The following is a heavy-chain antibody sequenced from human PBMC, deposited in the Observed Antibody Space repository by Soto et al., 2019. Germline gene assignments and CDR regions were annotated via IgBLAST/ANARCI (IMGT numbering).Heavy chain of an antibody. CDR1: GFRFSGYG. CDR2: MSYDGSNK. D-gene: IGHD5-18*01. CDR3: ARRPLGYSYGTVNYYYYGMDV. V-gene: IGHV3-30*19. J-gene: IGHJ6*02. Sequence: GGSLRLSCIASGFRFSGYGFHWVRQAPGKGLEWVAVMSYDGSNKYYADSVKGRFTISRDNSKNTLYLQMNSLRAEDTAVYCCARRPLGYSYGTVNYYYYGMDVWGQGTTVTV.